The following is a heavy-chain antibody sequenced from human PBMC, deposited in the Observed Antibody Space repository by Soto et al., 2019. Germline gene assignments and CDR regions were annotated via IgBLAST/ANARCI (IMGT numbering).Heavy chain of an antibody. CDR2: IYYSGST. CDR3: ARDLGITMVRGVADNWFDP. D-gene: IGHD3-10*01. Sequence: QVQLQESGPGLVKPSETLSLTCTVSGGSISSYYWSWIRQPPGKGLEWIGYIYYSGSTNYNPSLKSRVTLSVDTSKNQFSLKLSSVTAADTAVYYCARDLGITMVRGVADNWFDPWGQGTLVTVSS. J-gene: IGHJ5*02. V-gene: IGHV4-59*01. CDR1: GGSISSYY.